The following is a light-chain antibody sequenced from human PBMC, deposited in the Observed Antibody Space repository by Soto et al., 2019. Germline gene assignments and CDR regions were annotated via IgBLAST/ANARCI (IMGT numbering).Light chain of an antibody. Sequence: DIQMTQSPFTLSASVGDRVTITCRASQSISNWLAWYQQKPGKAPKLLIYGASSLESGVPSRFSGSGSGTEFTLTISSLQPDDVATYYCQQYNSYSLFFGQGTKLEIK. CDR1: QSISNW. CDR2: GAS. CDR3: QQYNSYSLF. V-gene: IGKV1-5*01. J-gene: IGKJ2*01.